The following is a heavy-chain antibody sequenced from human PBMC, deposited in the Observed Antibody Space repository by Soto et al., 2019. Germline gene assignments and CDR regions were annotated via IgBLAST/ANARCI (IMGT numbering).Heavy chain of an antibody. V-gene: IGHV2-5*02. D-gene: IGHD3-9*01. CDR3: ARFVLRYFDWFKYFDY. Sequence: SGPTLVNPTQTLTLTCTFSGFSLSTTGVGVGWIRQPPGKALEWLALIYWDDDKRYNPSLNSRLTITKDTSKNQVVLAMTNMDPVDTATYYCARFVLRYFDWFKYFDYWGQGTLVTVSS. CDR2: IYWDDDK. CDR1: GFSLSTTGVG. J-gene: IGHJ4*02.